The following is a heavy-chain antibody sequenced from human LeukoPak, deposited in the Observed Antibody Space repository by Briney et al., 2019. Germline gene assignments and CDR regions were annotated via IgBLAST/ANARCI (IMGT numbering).Heavy chain of an antibody. D-gene: IGHD6-19*01. CDR3: ARGVWLNWFDP. Sequence: GGSLRLSCAASGFTFSSYEMNWVRQAPGKGLEWVSYISSSGSTIYYADSVKGRFTISRDNAKNSLYLQMNSLRAEDTAVYYCARGVWLNWFDPWGQGTLVTVSS. CDR1: GFTFSSYE. J-gene: IGHJ5*02. V-gene: IGHV3-48*03. CDR2: ISSSGSTI.